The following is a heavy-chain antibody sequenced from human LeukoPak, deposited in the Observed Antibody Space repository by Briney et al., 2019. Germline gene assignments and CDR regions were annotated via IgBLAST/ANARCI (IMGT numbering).Heavy chain of an antibody. D-gene: IGHD5-18*01. CDR3: ARHTYSYGRPGGFDY. CDR2: IYYSGST. Sequence: SETLSLTCTVSGGSISSYYWSWIRQPPGKGLEWIGYIYYSGSTNYNPSLKSRVTISVDTSKNQFSLKLSSVTAADTAVYYCARHTYSYGRPGGFDYWGQGTLVTVSS. J-gene: IGHJ4*02. V-gene: IGHV4-59*08. CDR1: GGSISSYY.